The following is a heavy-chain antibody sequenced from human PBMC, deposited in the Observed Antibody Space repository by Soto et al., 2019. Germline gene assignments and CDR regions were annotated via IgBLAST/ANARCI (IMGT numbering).Heavy chain of an antibody. J-gene: IGHJ3*01. CDR3: AKDKTVTDSGYHAFDV. CDR2: MSSGGGTI. Sequence: GGSLRLSCAASGFAFSSYEMDWVRQAPGKGLEWIAYMSSGGGTIYYADSVKGRFTISRDNARDSLYLGMNSLRVEDTAIYYCAKDKTVTDSGYHAFDVWAQRTM. CDR1: GFAFSSYE. V-gene: IGHV3-48*03. D-gene: IGHD5-12*01.